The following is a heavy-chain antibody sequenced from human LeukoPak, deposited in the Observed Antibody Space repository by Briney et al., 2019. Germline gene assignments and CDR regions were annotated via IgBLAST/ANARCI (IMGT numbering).Heavy chain of an antibody. J-gene: IGHJ5*02. V-gene: IGHV4-4*02. CDR3: AREQLVRGVNGIWFDP. Sequence: SGTLSLTRAVSGGSISSNNWWSWVRQPPGKGLEWIGEIYHSGSTNYNPSLKSRVTISVDKSKNQFPLKLSSVTAADTAVYYCAREQLVRGVNGIWFDPWGQGTLVTVSS. CDR1: GGSISSNNW. CDR2: IYHSGST. D-gene: IGHD3-10*01.